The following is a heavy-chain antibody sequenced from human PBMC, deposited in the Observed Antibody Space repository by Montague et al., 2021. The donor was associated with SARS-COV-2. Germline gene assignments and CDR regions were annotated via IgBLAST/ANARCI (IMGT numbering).Heavy chain of an antibody. J-gene: IGHJ1*01. CDR1: GGSISSSSYF. V-gene: IGHV4-39*01. Sequence: SETLSLTCSVSGGSISSSSYFWGWIRQPPGKGLEWIGSIYYSGGAYSNSSLKSRVTISVDTSKNQFSLNLSSVTAADTAVYYCARHVSGSLTHFHHWGQGSLVTVSS. CDR3: ARHVSGSLTHFHH. D-gene: IGHD1-26*01. CDR2: IYYSGGA.